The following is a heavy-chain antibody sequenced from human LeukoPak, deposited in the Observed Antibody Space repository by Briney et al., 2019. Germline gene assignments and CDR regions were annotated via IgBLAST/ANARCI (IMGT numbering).Heavy chain of an antibody. Sequence: GGSLRLSCAASGFTFSSYAMSWVRQAPGKGLEWVSAISGSGGSTYYADSVKGRFTISRDNSKNTVYLQMNSLRAEDTAVYYCAGKIAALFDYWGQGTLVTVSS. CDR1: GFTFSSYA. V-gene: IGHV3-23*01. D-gene: IGHD6-13*01. CDR2: ISGSGGST. CDR3: AGKIAALFDY. J-gene: IGHJ4*02.